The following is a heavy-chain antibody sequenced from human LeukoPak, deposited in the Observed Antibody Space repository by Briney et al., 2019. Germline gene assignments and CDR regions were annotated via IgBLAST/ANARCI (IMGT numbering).Heavy chain of an antibody. CDR3: ARTHYYGSGSYYKY. D-gene: IGHD3-10*01. J-gene: IGHJ4*02. CDR2: IYTSGST. Sequence: SETLSLTCTVSGGSISSSSYYWGWIRQPAGKGLEWIGRIYTSGSTNYNPSLKSRVTISVDTSKNQFSLKLSSVTAADTAVYYCARTHYYGSGSYYKYWGQGTLVTVSS. V-gene: IGHV4-61*02. CDR1: GGSISSSSYY.